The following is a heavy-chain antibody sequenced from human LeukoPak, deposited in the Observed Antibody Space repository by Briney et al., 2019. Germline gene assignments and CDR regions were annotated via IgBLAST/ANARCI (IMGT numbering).Heavy chain of an antibody. CDR2: INHSGST. CDR1: GGSFSGYY. D-gene: IGHD5-18*01. Sequence: SETLSLTCAVYGGSFSGYYWSWIRQPPGKGLEWIGEINHSGSTNYNPSLKSRVTISVDTSKNQFSLKLSSVTAADTAVYYCAGVDTIRFTDYWGQGTLVTVSS. J-gene: IGHJ4*02. CDR3: AGVDTIRFTDY. V-gene: IGHV4-34*01.